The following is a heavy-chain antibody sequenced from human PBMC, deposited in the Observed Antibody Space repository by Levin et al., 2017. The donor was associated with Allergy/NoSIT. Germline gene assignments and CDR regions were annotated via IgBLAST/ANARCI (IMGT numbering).Heavy chain of an antibody. D-gene: IGHD2-21*01. CDR2: FYSSDDT. CDR1: GDSVSGHY. CDR3: ARGGRANCDNESCYSRNAFNI. Sequence: PSETLSLTCTVSGDSVSGHYWNWIRQPAGKGLEWLGRFYSSDDTNYNPSLKSRVTMSFDTSKNHFSLKLSSVTAADTAVYYCARGGRANCDNESCYSRNAFNIWGRGTMVIVSS. J-gene: IGHJ3*02. V-gene: IGHV4-4*07.